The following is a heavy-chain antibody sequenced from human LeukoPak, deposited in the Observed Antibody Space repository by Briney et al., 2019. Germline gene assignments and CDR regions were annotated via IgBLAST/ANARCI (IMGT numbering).Heavy chain of an antibody. Sequence: GASVKVSCKASGYTFTGYYMHWVRQAPGQGLEWMGWINPNSGGTNYAQKFQGRVTMTRDTSICTAYMELSRLRSDDTAVYYCARNTAPYYYGSGSYYFILGYWGQGTLVTVSS. CDR3: ARNTAPYYYGSGSYYFILGY. J-gene: IGHJ4*02. V-gene: IGHV1-2*02. CDR2: INPNSGGT. D-gene: IGHD3-10*01. CDR1: GYTFTGYY.